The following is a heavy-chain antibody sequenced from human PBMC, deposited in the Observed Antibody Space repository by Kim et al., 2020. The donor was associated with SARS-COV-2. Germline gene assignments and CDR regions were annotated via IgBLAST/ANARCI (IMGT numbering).Heavy chain of an antibody. V-gene: IGHV3-30*04. J-gene: IGHJ4*02. Sequence: GGSLRLSCAASGFTFSSYAMHWVRQAPGKGLEWVAVISYDGSNKYYADSVKGRFTISRDNSKNTLYLQMNSLRSEDTAVYYCARDAPYSSGWSSYFDYWGQGTLVTVSS. CDR3: ARDAPYSSGWSSYFDY. D-gene: IGHD6-19*01. CDR1: GFTFSSYA. CDR2: ISYDGSNK.